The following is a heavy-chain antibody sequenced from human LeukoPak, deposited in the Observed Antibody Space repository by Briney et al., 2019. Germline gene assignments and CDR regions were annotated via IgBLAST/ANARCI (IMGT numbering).Heavy chain of an antibody. V-gene: IGHV1-2*02. CDR1: GYTFTAYY. CDR2: INPNSGGT. Sequence: ASVKVSCKASGYTFTAYYMRWVRQAPGQGLEWMGWINPNSGGTNYAQKFQGRVTMTRDTSISTAYMELSRLRSDDTAVYYCARDMRAPSLGAYWGQGTLVTVSS. CDR3: ARDMRAPSLGAY. J-gene: IGHJ4*02. D-gene: IGHD3-16*01.